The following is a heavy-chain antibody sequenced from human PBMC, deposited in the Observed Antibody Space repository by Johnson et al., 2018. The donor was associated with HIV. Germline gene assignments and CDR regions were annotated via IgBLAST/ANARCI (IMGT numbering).Heavy chain of an antibody. CDR2: IWYDGSNR. J-gene: IGHJ3*02. V-gene: IGHV3-33*06. CDR1: GFTFSSYG. CDR3: AKGGADYSDSRGYSENDAFDI. D-gene: IGHD3-22*01. Sequence: QMLLVESGGGVVQPGGSLRLSCAASGFTFSSYGMHWVRQAPGKGLEWVSVIWYDGSNRYYADSVKGRVTISSDISKNTLYLQMNKLRAEDRAVYYCAKGGADYSDSRGYSENDAFDIWGQGTMVTDSS.